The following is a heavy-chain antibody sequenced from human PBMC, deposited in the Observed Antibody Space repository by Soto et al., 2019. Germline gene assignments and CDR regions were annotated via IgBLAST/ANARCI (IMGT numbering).Heavy chain of an antibody. CDR3: ARARITIFGVVIIYNWFDP. CDR2: IIPIFGTA. J-gene: IGHJ5*02. Sequence: QVQLVQSGAEVKKPGSSVKVSCKASGGTFSSYAISWVRQAPGQGLEWMGGIIPIFGTAHYAQKFQGRVTITADESTSTAYMELSSLRSEDTAVYYCARARITIFGVVIIYNWFDPWGQGTLVTVSS. V-gene: IGHV1-69*12. D-gene: IGHD3-3*01. CDR1: GGTFSSYA.